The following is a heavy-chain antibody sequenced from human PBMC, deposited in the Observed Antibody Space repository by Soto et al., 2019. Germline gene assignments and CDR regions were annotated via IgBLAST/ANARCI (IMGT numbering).Heavy chain of an antibody. J-gene: IGHJ6*02. V-gene: IGHV5-51*01. CDR1: GYSFTSHW. Sequence: GESLKISCKGSGYSFTSHWIGWVRQMPGKGLEWMGIIYPGDSDTRYSPSFQGQVTISADKSISTAYLQWSSLKASDTAMYYCARHNIGSGWYGGASTGPLKVYYYGMDVWGQGTTVTVSS. CDR3: ARHNIGSGWYGGASTGPLKVYYYGMDV. D-gene: IGHD6-19*01. CDR2: IYPGDSDT.